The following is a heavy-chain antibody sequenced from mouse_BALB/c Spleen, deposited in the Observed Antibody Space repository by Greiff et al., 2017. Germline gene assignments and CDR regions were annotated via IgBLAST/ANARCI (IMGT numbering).Heavy chain of an antibody. CDR1: GFTFSSYT. D-gene: IGHD2-4*01. CDR3: ARHVGLRDAMDY. CDR2: ISNGGGST. J-gene: IGHJ4*01. Sequence: EVQGVESGGGLVQPGGSLKLSCAASGFTFSSYTMSWVRQTPEKRLEWVAYISNGGGSTYYPDTVKGRFTISRDNAKNTLYLQMSSLKSEDTAMYYCARHVGLRDAMDYWGQGTSVTVSS. V-gene: IGHV5-12-2*01.